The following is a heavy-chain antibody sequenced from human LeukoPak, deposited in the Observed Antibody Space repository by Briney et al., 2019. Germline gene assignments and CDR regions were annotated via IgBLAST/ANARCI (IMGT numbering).Heavy chain of an antibody. D-gene: IGHD5-24*01. CDR1: GFTFSDYS. J-gene: IGHJ4*02. Sequence: GGSLRLSCAASGFTFSDYSMNWVRQAPGKGLEWISYIGISSGNTKYADSVKGRFTISGDKAKNSLYLQMDSLRVEDTAVYYCARDYKYAFDNWGQGTLVTVSS. CDR3: ARDYKYAFDN. V-gene: IGHV3-48*01. CDR2: IGISSGNT.